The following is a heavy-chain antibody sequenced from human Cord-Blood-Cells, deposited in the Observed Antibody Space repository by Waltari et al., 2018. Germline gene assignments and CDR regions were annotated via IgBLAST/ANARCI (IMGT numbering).Heavy chain of an antibody. D-gene: IGHD6-13*01. CDR3: ARGGPQLGAAGFDY. V-gene: IGHV2-26*01. Sequence: QVTLKESGPVLVKPTDTLTLTCTVSGFSPSNARMGVSWIHQPPGKALEWLAHICSNDEKSDSTSLKSRLTISKDTSKSQVVLTMTNMDPVDTATYYCARGGPQLGAAGFDYWGQGTLVTISS. J-gene: IGHJ4*02. CDR2: ICSNDEK. CDR1: GFSPSNARMG.